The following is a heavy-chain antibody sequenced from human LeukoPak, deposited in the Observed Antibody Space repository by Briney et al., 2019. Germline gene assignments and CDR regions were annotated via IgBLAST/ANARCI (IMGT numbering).Heavy chain of an antibody. CDR3: ARGPPTGTFDY. J-gene: IGHJ4*02. CDR1: GYTFISYG. D-gene: IGHD2-8*02. CDR2: ISAYNGNT. Sequence: AASVKVSFKASGYTFISYGISWVRQAPGQGLEWMGWISAYNGNTNYAQKLQGRVTMTTDTSTSTAYMELRSLRSDDTAVYYCARGPPTGTFDYWGQGTLVTVSS. V-gene: IGHV1-18*04.